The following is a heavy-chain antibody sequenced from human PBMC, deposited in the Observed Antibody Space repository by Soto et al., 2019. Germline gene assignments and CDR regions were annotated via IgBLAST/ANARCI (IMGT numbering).Heavy chain of an antibody. CDR3: AKARYYDSTGYLYYFDY. V-gene: IGHV3-23*01. CDR1: GFTFSNYA. Sequence: EVQLLESGGGLVQPGGSLRLSCAASGFTFSNYAMSWVRQAPGKGLEWVSSITGSGAYTYYADSVKGRFTISRDNSKNTLYLQMNSLRAEDTAVYYCAKARYYDSTGYLYYFDYWGQGPLVTVSS. CDR2: ITGSGAYT. D-gene: IGHD3-22*01. J-gene: IGHJ4*02.